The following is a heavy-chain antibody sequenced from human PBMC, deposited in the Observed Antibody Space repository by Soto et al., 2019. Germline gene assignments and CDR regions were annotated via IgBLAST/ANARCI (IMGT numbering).Heavy chain of an antibody. J-gene: IGHJ6*02. V-gene: IGHV3-33*03. CDR1: GFTFSAFG. D-gene: IGHD3-10*01. CDR3: ASVHTVRSWDYDGMDI. CDR2: IRHDGSND. Sequence: QLHLVESGGGVVQPGASVRLSCEASGFTFSAFGMHWVRQAPGKGLEWVAGIRHDGSNDYYSDFAKGRLTISRDNSRDTLYLQLNSLRADDSAVYYCASVHTVRSWDYDGMDIWGQGTTVTVSS.